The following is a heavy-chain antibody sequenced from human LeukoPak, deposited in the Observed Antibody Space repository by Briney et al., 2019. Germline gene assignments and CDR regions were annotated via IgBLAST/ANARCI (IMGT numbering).Heavy chain of an antibody. CDR1: GYTFTSYG. CDR3: AREWTGYYVFDY. CDR2: ISAYNGNT. J-gene: IGHJ4*02. D-gene: IGHD3/OR15-3a*01. Sequence: ASVKVSCKASGYTFTSYGISWVRQALGQGLEWMGWISAYNGNTNYAQKFQGRVTMTTDTSTSTAYMEPRSLRSDDTAVYYCAREWTGYYVFDYWGQGTLVTVSP. V-gene: IGHV1-18*04.